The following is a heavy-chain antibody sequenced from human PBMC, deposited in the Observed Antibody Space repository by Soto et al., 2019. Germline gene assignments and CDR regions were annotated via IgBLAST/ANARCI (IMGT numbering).Heavy chain of an antibody. V-gene: IGHV3-23*01. Sequence: GGSLRLSCAASGFTFSSYAMSWVRQAPGKGLEWVSAISGSGGSTYYADSVKGRFTISRDNSKNTLYLQMNSLRAEDTAVYYCARGYSEYSHGYIDYWGQGTLVTVSS. D-gene: IGHD6-6*01. J-gene: IGHJ4*02. CDR1: GFTFSSYA. CDR3: ARGYSEYSHGYIDY. CDR2: ISGSGGST.